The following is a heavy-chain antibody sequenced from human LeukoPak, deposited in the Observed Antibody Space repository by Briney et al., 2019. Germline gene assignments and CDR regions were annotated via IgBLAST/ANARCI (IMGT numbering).Heavy chain of an antibody. D-gene: IGHD5-12*01. Sequence: GSLRLSCAASGFTFSSYGMHWVRQAPGKGLEWVAVISYDGSNKYYADSVKGRFTISRDNSKNTLYLQMNGLRAEDTAVYYCAKVVSGPFDYWGQGTLVTVSS. CDR1: GFTFSSYG. J-gene: IGHJ4*02. V-gene: IGHV3-30*18. CDR3: AKVVSGPFDY. CDR2: ISYDGSNK.